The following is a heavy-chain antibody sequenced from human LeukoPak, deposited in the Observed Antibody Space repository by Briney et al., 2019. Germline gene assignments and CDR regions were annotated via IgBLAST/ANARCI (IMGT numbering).Heavy chain of an antibody. D-gene: IGHD4-17*01. CDR3: ARDYYDYGDYRIDAFDI. V-gene: IGHV3-74*01. CDR2: INSDGSST. CDR1: GFTFSSYW. Sequence: GGSLRLSCAASGFTFSSYWMHWVRQAPGKGLVWVSRINSDGSSTSYADSVKGRFTISRDNAKNTLYLQMNSLRAEDTAVYYCARDYYDYGDYRIDAFDIWGQGTMVTVSS. J-gene: IGHJ3*02.